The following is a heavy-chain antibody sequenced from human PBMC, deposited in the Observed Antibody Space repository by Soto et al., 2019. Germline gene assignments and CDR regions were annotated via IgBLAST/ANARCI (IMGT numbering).Heavy chain of an antibody. V-gene: IGHV3-11*01. D-gene: IGHD1-7*01. Sequence: QMQLVESGGGLVKPGGSLRLSCAASGFIVSDYDMTWIRQAPGKGLEWVSCITTGGTAMYYTDSMKGRFTISRDNAKNSVYLQMNTLRDEDTAIYYCARHGGTFDPWGQGTLVSVSS. J-gene: IGHJ5*02. CDR1: GFIVSDYD. CDR3: ARHGGTFDP. CDR2: ITTGGTAM.